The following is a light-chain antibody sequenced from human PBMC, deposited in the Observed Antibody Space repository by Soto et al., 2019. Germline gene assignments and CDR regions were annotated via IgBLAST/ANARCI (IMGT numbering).Light chain of an antibody. CDR1: QSVSSN. V-gene: IGKV3-11*01. J-gene: IGKJ2*02. CDR3: QQRRGT. CDR2: DVS. Sequence: EIVLTQSPATLSLSPGDVATLSCRASQSVSSNLAWYQHKRGQAPRLLIYDVSNRATGIPARFRGSGSGTDFTLTISSLEPEDVAVYYCQQRRGTFGQGTKLEI.